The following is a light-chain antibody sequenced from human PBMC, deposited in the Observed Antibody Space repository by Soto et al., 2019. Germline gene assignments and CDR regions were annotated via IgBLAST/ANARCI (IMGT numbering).Light chain of an antibody. J-gene: IGKJ4*01. CDR1: QNVVTF. V-gene: IGKV3-11*01. Sequence: EVVLTQSPGTLSLSPGERATLSCRASQNVVTFLTWYQQKPGQAPRLLIYDAFTRATGIPARFSGTGSGTDFTLTISSLEPEDFAVYYCQQRSDWPPLTFGGGTKVDI. CDR3: QQRSDWPPLT. CDR2: DAF.